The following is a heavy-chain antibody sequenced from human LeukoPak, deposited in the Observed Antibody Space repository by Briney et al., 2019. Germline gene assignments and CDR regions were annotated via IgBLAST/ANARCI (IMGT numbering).Heavy chain of an antibody. D-gene: IGHD6-13*01. V-gene: IGHV4-30-2*01. CDR3: ATRTTAAGYFDY. Sequence: SSETLSLTCTVSGGSISSSGYYWGWIRQPPGKGLEWVGYIYHSGNTYYNPSLKGRVTISLGRSKNQFSLKLDSVTAADTAVYYCATRTTAAGYFDYWGQGTPVTVSS. CDR1: GGSISSSGYY. J-gene: IGHJ4*02. CDR2: IYHSGNT.